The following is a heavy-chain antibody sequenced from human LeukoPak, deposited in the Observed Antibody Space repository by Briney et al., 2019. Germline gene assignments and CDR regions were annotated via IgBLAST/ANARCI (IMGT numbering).Heavy chain of an antibody. D-gene: IGHD1-14*01. CDR2: VSYDGNIK. CDR1: GFSFSTYA. Sequence: GGSLRLSCAACGFSFSTYALHWVRQAPGKGLEWVAAVSYDGNIKDYADSVKGRFTISRDNSKNTLYLQMNSLRDEDTAMYYCSREGTNSGNHRSYFDPWGQGTLVTVSS. J-gene: IGHJ5*02. CDR3: SREGTNSGNHRSYFDP. V-gene: IGHV3-30-3*01.